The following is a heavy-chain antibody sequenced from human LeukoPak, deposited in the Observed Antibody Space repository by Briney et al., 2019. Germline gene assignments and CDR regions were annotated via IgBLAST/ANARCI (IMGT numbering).Heavy chain of an antibody. J-gene: IGHJ3*02. D-gene: IGHD3-22*01. CDR2: ISAYNGNT. V-gene: IGHV1-18*01. Sequence: GASVKVSCKASGYTFTSYGISWVRQAPGQGLEWMGWISAYNGNTNYAQKLQGRVTMTTDTSTSTAYMELRSLRSDDTAVYYCAREKGYDSSGYPHDAFDIWGQGTMVSVSS. CDR3: AREKGYDSSGYPHDAFDI. CDR1: GYTFTSYG.